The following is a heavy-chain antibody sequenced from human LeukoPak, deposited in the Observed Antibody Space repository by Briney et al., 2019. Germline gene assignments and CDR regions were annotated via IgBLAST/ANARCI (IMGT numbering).Heavy chain of an antibody. CDR3: AKDDLGDITMITAY. Sequence: TGGSLRLSCAASGFTFSSYAMSWVRQAPGKGLEWVSAISGSGGSTYYADSVKGRFTISRDNSKNTPYLQMNSLRAEDTAVYYCAKDDLGDITMITAYWGQGTLVTVSS. CDR2: ISGSGGST. J-gene: IGHJ4*02. D-gene: IGHD3-22*01. CDR1: GFTFSSYA. V-gene: IGHV3-23*01.